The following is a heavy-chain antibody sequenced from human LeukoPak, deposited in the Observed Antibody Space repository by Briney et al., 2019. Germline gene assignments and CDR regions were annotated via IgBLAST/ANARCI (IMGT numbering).Heavy chain of an antibody. CDR3: ATVSGYSGYEIVDY. V-gene: IGHV3-74*01. CDR1: GFIFSTYW. J-gene: IGHJ4*02. CDR2: INTDGSTT. Sequence: PGGSLRLSCAASGFIFSTYWMHWVRQAPGKGLVWVSRINTDGSTTNYADSVKGRFTISRDNAKNSVYQQMNSLRAEDTAVYYCATVSGYSGYEIVDYWGQGTLVTVSS. D-gene: IGHD5-12*01.